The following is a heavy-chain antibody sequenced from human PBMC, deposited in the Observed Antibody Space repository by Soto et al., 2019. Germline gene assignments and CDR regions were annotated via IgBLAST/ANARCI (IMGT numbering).Heavy chain of an antibody. CDR3: ARYCSGGSCYLNWFDP. D-gene: IGHD2-15*01. Sequence: NPSETLSLTCAVYGGSFSGYYWSWIRQPPGKGLEWIGEINHSGSTNYNPSLKSRVTISVDTSKNQFSLKLSSVTAADTAVYYCARYCSGGSCYLNWFDPWGQGTLVTVSS. J-gene: IGHJ5*02. CDR1: GGSFSGYY. CDR2: INHSGST. V-gene: IGHV4-34*01.